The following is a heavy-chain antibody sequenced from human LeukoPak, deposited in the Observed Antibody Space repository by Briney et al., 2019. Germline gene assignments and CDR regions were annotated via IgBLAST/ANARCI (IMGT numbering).Heavy chain of an antibody. Sequence: SQTLSLACAISGDSVSSNSAAWNWIRQSPSRGLEWLGRTYYRSRWYNDYAVSVKSRITINPDTSKNQFSLQLSSVTPEDTAVYYCARDPRWSGSSYFDPWGQGTLVTVSS. CDR2: TYYRSRWYN. D-gene: IGHD6-6*01. CDR1: GDSVSSNSAA. CDR3: ARDPRWSGSSYFDP. V-gene: IGHV6-1*01. J-gene: IGHJ5*02.